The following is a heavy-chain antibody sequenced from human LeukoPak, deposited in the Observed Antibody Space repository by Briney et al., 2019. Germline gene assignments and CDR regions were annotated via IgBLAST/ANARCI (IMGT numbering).Heavy chain of an antibody. J-gene: IGHJ4*02. CDR2: TNPNGGDT. D-gene: IGHD3-10*01. CDR3: ARGPYGTGSHFDF. CDR1: GSTFISYD. Sequence: ASVKVSCKAAGSTFISYDINWVRQAAGQGREWRGWTNPNGGDTGYTPRFQGRVTTTRDTSISTAYMELSSLRSEDTAVYYCARGPYGTGSHFDFWGQGTLVTVSS. V-gene: IGHV1-8*02.